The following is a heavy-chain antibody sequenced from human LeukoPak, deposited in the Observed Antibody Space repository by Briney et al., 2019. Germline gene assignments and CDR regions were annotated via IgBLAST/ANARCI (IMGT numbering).Heavy chain of an antibody. CDR3: ARDGRQPPLLFRGMIGFDI. CDR2: IYYSGST. Sequence: SETLSLTCTVSGGSISSSSYSWGWIRQPPGKGLEWIGSIYYSGSTYYNPSLKSRVTISVDTSKNQFSLKLSSVTAADTAVYYCARDGRQPPLLFRGMIGFDIWGQGTMVTVSS. CDR1: GGSISSSSYS. D-gene: IGHD3-16*01. J-gene: IGHJ3*02. V-gene: IGHV4-39*07.